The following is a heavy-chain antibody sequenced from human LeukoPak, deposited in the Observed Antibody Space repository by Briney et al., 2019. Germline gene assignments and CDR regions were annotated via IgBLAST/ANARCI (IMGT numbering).Heavy chain of an antibody. J-gene: IGHJ4*02. V-gene: IGHV3-23*01. D-gene: IGHD6-19*01. CDR2: ISGSGGST. CDR3: ARDGTSSGWSFDY. CDR1: GFIFSSYA. Sequence: GGSLRLTCAASGFIFSSYAMSWVRQAPGKGLEWVSGISGSGGSTYYADSVKGRFTISRDNSKNTLFLQMNTLRVEDTAVYYCARDGTSSGWSFDYWGRGTLVTVSS.